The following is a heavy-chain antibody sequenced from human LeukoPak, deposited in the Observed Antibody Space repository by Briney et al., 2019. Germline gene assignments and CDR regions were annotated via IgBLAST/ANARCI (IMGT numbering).Heavy chain of an antibody. CDR1: GGTFSSYA. CDR3: AGAAYYDILTGYKYYFDY. V-gene: IGHV1-69*06. D-gene: IGHD3-9*01. J-gene: IGHJ4*02. CDR2: IIPIFGTA. Sequence: PWASVKVSCKASGGTFSSYAISWVRQAPGQGLEWMGGIIPIFGTANYAQKFQGRVTITADKSTSTAYMELSSLRSEDTAVYYCAGAAYYDILTGYKYYFDYWGQGTLVTVSS.